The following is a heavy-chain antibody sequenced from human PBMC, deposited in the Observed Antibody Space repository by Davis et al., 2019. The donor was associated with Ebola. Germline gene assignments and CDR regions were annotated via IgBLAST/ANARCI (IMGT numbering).Heavy chain of an antibody. D-gene: IGHD6-13*01. V-gene: IGHV3-69-1*01. CDR2: IGTSSDP. Sequence: GESLKISCAASGFTFSSYWMHWVRQAPGKGLEWVSTIGTSSDPYYADSVRGRLTISRDNFKNTVYLQMDSLRADDTAVYYCATRDTSSNCFGFYPWGQGTLVTVSS. J-gene: IGHJ5*02. CDR1: GFTFSSYW. CDR3: ATRDTSSNCFGFYP.